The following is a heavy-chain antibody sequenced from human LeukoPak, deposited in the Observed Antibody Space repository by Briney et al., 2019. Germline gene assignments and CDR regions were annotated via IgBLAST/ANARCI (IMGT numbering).Heavy chain of an antibody. D-gene: IGHD4-17*01. J-gene: IGHJ4*02. Sequence: GASVKVPCKVSGYTLTELSMHWVRQAPGKGLEWMGGFDPEDGETIYAQKFQGRVTMTEDTSTDTAYMELSSLRSDDTAVYYCATVTKPFGTTVTYYFDYWGQGTLVTVSS. CDR1: GYTLTELS. V-gene: IGHV1-24*01. CDR2: FDPEDGET. CDR3: ATVTKPFGTTVTYYFDY.